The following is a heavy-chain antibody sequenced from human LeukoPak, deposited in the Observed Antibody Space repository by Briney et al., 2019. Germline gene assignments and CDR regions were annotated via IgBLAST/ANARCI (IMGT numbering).Heavy chain of an antibody. CDR3: ATEADCSGTSCLALDH. D-gene: IGHD2-2*01. J-gene: IGHJ4*02. CDR1: GLTSRSSG. Sequence: GTSLRLSCADSGLTSRSSGMHWVRQAPGKGLEWVARISYDVIETNYADSVEGRFSISRDTSKNTVYLQRNSLRTEDTAVYYCATEADCSGTSCLALDHWGQGTLVIVSS. CDR2: ISYDVIET. V-gene: IGHV3-30*03.